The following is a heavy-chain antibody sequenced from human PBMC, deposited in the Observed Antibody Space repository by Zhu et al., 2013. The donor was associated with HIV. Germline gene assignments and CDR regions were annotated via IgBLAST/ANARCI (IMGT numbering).Heavy chain of an antibody. CDR1: GFTFRNHG. CDR2: IWYDGSNE. CDR3: AKASSSSKYGNGFDY. V-gene: IGHV3-33*06. D-gene: IGHD6-13*01. Sequence: VQLVESGGGVVQTGRSLRLSCAASGFTFRNHGMHWVRQAPGKGLEWVAVIWYDGSNEYYADSVKGRFTISRDNSKNTLDLQMNSLRAEDTAIYYCAKASSSSKYGNGFDYWGQGTLVTVSS. J-gene: IGHJ4*02.